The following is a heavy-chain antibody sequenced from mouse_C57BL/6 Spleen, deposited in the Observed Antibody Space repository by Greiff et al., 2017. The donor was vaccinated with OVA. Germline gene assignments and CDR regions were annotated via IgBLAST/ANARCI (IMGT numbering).Heavy chain of an antibody. CDR1: GYAFSSPW. J-gene: IGHJ2*01. CDR2: IYPGDGDT. CDR3: ARGGNYVGDY. D-gene: IGHD2-1*01. Sequence: VQLQQSGPELVKPGASVKISCKASGYAFSSPWMNWVKQRPGKGLEWIGRIYPGDGDTNYNGKFKGKATLTADKSSSTAYMQLSSLTSEDSAVYFCARGGNYVGDYWGQGTTLTVSS. V-gene: IGHV1-82*01.